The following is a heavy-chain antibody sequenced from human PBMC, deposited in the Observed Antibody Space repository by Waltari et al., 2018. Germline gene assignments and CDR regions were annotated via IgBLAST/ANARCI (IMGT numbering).Heavy chain of an antibody. V-gene: IGHV4-39*07. CDR1: GGSISSSSYY. J-gene: IGHJ3*02. CDR2: IYYSGST. Sequence: QLQLQESGPGLVKPSETLSLTCTVSGGSISSSSYYWGWIRQPPGKGLEWIGSIYYSGSTYHNPSLKSRVTISVDTSKNQFSLKLSSVTAADTAVYYCARDQIVVVYAISGLDAFDIWGQGTMVTVSS. D-gene: IGHD2-8*02. CDR3: ARDQIVVVYAISGLDAFDI.